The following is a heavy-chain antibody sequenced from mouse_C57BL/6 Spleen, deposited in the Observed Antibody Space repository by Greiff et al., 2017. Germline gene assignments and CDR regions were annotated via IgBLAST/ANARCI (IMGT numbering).Heavy chain of an antibody. CDR3: ARAYYGSSWYFDV. CDR2: IDPEDGET. CDR1: GFDIKDYY. V-gene: IGHV14-2*01. J-gene: IGHJ1*03. D-gene: IGHD1-1*01. Sequence: VQLKESGAELVKPGASVKLSCTASGFDIKDYYMHWVKQRTEQGLEWIGRIDPEDGETKYAPKFQGKATITADTSSNTAYLQLSSLTSEDTAVYYCARAYYGSSWYFDVWGTGTTVTVSS.